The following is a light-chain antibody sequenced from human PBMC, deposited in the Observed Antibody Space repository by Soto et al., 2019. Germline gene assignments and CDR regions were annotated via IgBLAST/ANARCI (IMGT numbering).Light chain of an antibody. J-gene: IGLJ1*01. V-gene: IGLV2-14*03. CDR3: SSYTSSSLHV. CDR1: SSDVGGYNY. CDR2: DVS. Sequence: QSVLTQPASVSGSPGQSITISCTGTSSDVGGYNYVSWYQQHPGKAPKLMIYDVSNRPSGVSNRFSGSKSGNTASLTISGLLAEDEADYYCSSYTSSSLHVFGTGTKLTVL.